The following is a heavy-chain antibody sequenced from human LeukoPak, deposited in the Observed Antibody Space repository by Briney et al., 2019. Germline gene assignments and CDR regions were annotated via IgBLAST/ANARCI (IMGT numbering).Heavy chain of an antibody. D-gene: IGHD1-26*01. CDR1: GGTFSSYA. CDR2: IIPILGIA. V-gene: IGHV1-69*04. CDR3: ARDLVGATGFDY. Sequence: GASVKVSCKASGGTFSSYAISWVRQAPGQGLEWMGRIIPILGIANYAQKFQGRVTITADRSTSTAYMELSSLRSEDTAVYYRARDLVGATGFDYWGQGTLVTVSS. J-gene: IGHJ4*02.